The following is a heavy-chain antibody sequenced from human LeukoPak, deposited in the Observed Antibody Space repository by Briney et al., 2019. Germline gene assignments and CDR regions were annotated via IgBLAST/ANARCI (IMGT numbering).Heavy chain of an antibody. CDR3: ARDPQSSHYYDSSGYDI. CDR2: IIPIFGTA. D-gene: IGHD3-22*01. V-gene: IGHV1-69*05. J-gene: IGHJ3*02. CDR1: GGTFSSYA. Sequence: ASVKVSCKASGGTFSSYAISWVRQAPGQGLEWMGGIIPIFGTANYAQKFQGRVTMTTDTSTSTAYMGLRSLRSDDTAVYYCARDPQSSHYYDSSGYDIWGQGTMVTVSS.